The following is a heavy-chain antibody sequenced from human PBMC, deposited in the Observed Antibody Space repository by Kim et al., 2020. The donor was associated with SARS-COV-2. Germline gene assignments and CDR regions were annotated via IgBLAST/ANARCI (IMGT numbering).Heavy chain of an antibody. Sequence: ADSGKGRSTISRDNAKKSLYLQVNSLRAEDTALYYCARVGSTVAAGTIDYWGQGTLVTVSS. CDR3: ARVGSTVAAGTIDY. J-gene: IGHJ4*02. D-gene: IGHD6-13*01. V-gene: IGHV3-11*01.